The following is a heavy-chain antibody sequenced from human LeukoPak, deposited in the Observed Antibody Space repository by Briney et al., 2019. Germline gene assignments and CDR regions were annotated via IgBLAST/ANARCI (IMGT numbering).Heavy chain of an antibody. CDR3: AKLLRGGTSPGRAITGVAFDI. D-gene: IGHD6-13*01. V-gene: IGHV4-39*01. Sequence: PSETLSLTRTVSGGSISSSDYYWGWIRQPPGKSLEWIGSIYYSRRPYYNPSRKSRDTISVSTSKNQFSLTLNTMTAADTALYYGAKLLRGGTSPGRAITGVAFDIWGQGTMVTVSS. CDR1: GGSISSSDYY. CDR2: IYYSRRP. J-gene: IGHJ3*02.